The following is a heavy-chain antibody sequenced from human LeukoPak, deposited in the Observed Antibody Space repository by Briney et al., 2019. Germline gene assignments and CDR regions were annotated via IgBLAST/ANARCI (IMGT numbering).Heavy chain of an antibody. J-gene: IGHJ5*02. CDR1: GNSISSGYY. CDR3: ARALGHYGSGSSHTYNWFDP. CDR2: IYYSGST. V-gene: IGHV4-61*05. D-gene: IGHD3-10*01. Sequence: SETLSLTCTVSGNSISSGYYWGWIRQPPGKGLEWIGYIYYSGSTNYNPSLKSRVTMSGDTSKNQFSLKLSSVTAADTAVYYCARALGHYGSGSSHTYNWFDPWGQGTLVTVSS.